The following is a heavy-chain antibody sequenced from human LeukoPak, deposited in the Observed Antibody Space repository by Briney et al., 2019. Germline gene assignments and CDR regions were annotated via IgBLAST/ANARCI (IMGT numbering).Heavy chain of an antibody. CDR1: GYTLTELS. CDR3: ARDAFMGYDFWSGYQNWFDP. V-gene: IGHV1-24*01. J-gene: IGHJ5*02. Sequence: GASVKVSCKVSGYTLTELSMHWVRQAPGKGLEWMGGFDPEDGETIYAQKLQGRVTMTTDTSTSTAYMELRSLRSDDTAVYYCARDAFMGYDFWSGYQNWFDPWGQGTLVTVSS. D-gene: IGHD3-3*01. CDR2: FDPEDGET.